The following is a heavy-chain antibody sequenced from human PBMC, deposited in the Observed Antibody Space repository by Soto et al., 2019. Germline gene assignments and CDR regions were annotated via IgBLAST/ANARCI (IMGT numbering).Heavy chain of an antibody. V-gene: IGHV3-30*18. D-gene: IGHD6-13*01. CDR2: ISYDGSNK. Sequence: QVQLVESGGGVVQPGRSLRLSCAASGFTFSSYGMHWVRQAPGKGLEWVAVISYDGSNKYYADSVKGRFTISRDNSKNTLYLQMNSLRAEDTAVYYCAKDPPGRSWYSHFYYWGQGTLVTVSS. CDR1: GFTFSSYG. J-gene: IGHJ4*02. CDR3: AKDPPGRSWYSHFYY.